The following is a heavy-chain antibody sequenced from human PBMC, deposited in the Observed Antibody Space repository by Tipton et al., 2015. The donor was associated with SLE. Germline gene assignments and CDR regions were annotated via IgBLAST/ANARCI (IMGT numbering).Heavy chain of an antibody. V-gene: IGHV4-39*07. CDR2: IYYSGGT. CDR1: GGSISSSSYY. J-gene: IGHJ5*02. CDR3: ARELRIVGAKDWFDP. Sequence: TLSLTCTVSGGSISSSSYYWGWIRQPPGKGLEWIGSIYYSGGTYYNPSLKSRVTISVDTSKNQFSLKLSSVTAVDTAVYYCARELRIVGAKDWFDPWGQGTLVTVSS. D-gene: IGHD1-26*01.